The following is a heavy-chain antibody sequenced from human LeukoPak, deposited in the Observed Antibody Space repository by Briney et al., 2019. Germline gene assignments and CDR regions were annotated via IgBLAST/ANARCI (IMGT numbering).Heavy chain of an antibody. Sequence: PGGSLRLSCAASGFTFSSYSMNWVRQAPGKGLEWVSSISSSSSYIYYADSVKGRFTISRDNAKNSLYLQMNSLRAEDTAVYYCARDLSVSGGGLMDVWGQGTTVTVSS. CDR1: GFTFSSYS. J-gene: IGHJ6*02. CDR2: ISSSSSYI. D-gene: IGHD3-16*01. CDR3: ARDLSVSGGGLMDV. V-gene: IGHV3-21*01.